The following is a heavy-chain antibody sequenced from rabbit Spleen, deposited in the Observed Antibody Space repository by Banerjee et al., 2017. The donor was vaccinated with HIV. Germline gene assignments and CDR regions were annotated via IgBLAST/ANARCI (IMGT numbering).Heavy chain of an antibody. CDR3: ARDSGTSFSTYGMDL. V-gene: IGHV1S45*01. Sequence: QEQLEESGGGLVKPEGSLTLTCKASGFSFSSTYWICWVRQAPGKGLEWITCINMVTGKSVYATWAKGRFTFSKTSSTTVTLQMTSLTAADTATYFCARDSGTSFSTYGMDLWGQGTLVTVS. D-gene: IGHD8-1*01. CDR1: GFSFSSTYW. CDR2: INMVTGKS. J-gene: IGHJ6*01.